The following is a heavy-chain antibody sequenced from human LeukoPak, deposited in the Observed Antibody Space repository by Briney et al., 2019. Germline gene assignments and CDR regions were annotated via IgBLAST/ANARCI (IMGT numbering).Heavy chain of an antibody. V-gene: IGHV3-64*01. D-gene: IGHD5-18*01. Sequence: GGSLRLSCAASGFTFSSYAMHWVRQAPGKGLEYVSATSSNGGSTYYANSVKGRFTISRDNSKNTLYLQMGSLRAEDMAVYYCARRGYSYGYFDYWGQGTLVTVSS. CDR1: GFTFSSYA. J-gene: IGHJ4*02. CDR3: ARRGYSYGYFDY. CDR2: TSSNGGST.